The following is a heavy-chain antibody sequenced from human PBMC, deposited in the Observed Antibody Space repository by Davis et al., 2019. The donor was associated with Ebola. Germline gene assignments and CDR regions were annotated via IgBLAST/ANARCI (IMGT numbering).Heavy chain of an antibody. D-gene: IGHD3-3*01. CDR3: ASGTIFGVVRYYYYGMDV. J-gene: IGHJ6*02. V-gene: IGHV4-59*02. Sequence: MPSETLSLTCTVSGGSVSNYYWSWIRQPPGKGLEWIGYIYYRGSTNYNPSLKSRVTISVDTSKNQFSLKLSSVTAADTAVYYCASGTIFGVVRYYYYGMDVWGQGTTVTVSS. CDR1: GGSVSNYY. CDR2: IYYRGST.